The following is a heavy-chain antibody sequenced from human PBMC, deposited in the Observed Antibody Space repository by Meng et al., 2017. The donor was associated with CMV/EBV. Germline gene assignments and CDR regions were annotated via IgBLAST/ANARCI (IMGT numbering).Heavy chain of an antibody. D-gene: IGHD3-3*01. CDR3: ARDSAYYDFWSGNPLLDY. CDR2: ISSSSSYI. V-gene: IGHV3-21*01. CDR1: GFTFSSYS. J-gene: IGHJ4*02. Sequence: GGSLRLSCAASGFTFSSYSTNWVRQAPGKGLEWVSSISSSSSYIYYADSVKGRFTISRDNAKNSLYLQMNSLRAEDTAVYYCARDSAYYDFWSGNPLLDYWGQGTLVTVSS.